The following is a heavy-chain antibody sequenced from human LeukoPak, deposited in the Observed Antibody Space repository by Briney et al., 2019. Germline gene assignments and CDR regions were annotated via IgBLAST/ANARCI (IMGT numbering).Heavy chain of an antibody. V-gene: IGHV4-39*07. D-gene: IGHD1-7*01. CDR3: ARDLGNWNYYYYYYYMDV. Sequence: SETLSLTCTVSGDSISSSSSYWGWIRQPPGEGLEWIGSIYYSGSTYYNTSLKSRVTISVDTSKNQFSLKLSSVTAADTAVYYCARDLGNWNYYYYYYYMDVWGKGTTVTVSS. CDR1: GDSISSSSSY. CDR2: IYYSGST. J-gene: IGHJ6*03.